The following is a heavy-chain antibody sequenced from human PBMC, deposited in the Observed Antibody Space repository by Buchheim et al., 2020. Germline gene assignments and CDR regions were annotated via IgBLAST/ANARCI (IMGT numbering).Heavy chain of an antibody. J-gene: IGHJ4*02. D-gene: IGHD3-22*01. CDR1: GFTFSSYG. V-gene: IGHV3-33*01. CDR2: IWYDGSNK. Sequence: QVQLVESGGGVVQPGRSLRLSCAASGFTFSSYGMHWVRQAPGKGLEWVAVIWYDGSNKYYADSVKGRFTISRDNSKNTLYLQMNSLRAEDTAVYYCARPGSYYDSSGYYNYFDYWGQGTL. CDR3: ARPGSYYDSSGYYNYFDY.